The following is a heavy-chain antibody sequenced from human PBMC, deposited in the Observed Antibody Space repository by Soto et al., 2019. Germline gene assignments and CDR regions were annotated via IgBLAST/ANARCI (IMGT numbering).Heavy chain of an antibody. Sequence: LSLTCAASGFTFSSYGMHWVRQAPGKGLEWVAVIWYDGSNKYYADSVKGRFTISRDNSKNTLYLQMNSLRAEDTAVYYCAREERGYCSSTSCYNAFDIWGQGTMVTVSS. V-gene: IGHV3-33*08. CDR2: IWYDGSNK. CDR3: AREERGYCSSTSCYNAFDI. CDR1: GFTFSSYG. J-gene: IGHJ3*02. D-gene: IGHD2-2*02.